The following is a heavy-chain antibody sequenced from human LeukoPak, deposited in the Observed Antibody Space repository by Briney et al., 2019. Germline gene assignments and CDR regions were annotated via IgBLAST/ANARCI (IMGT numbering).Heavy chain of an antibody. J-gene: IGHJ4*02. CDR1: GFTFSSYA. Sequence: TGGSLRLSCAASGFTFSSYAMPWVRQAPGKGLEWVAVISYDGSNKYYADSVKGRFTISRDNSKNTLYLQMNSLSAEDTAVYYCASSSSWWLPTFDYWGQGTLVTVSS. D-gene: IGHD6-13*01. CDR2: ISYDGSNK. V-gene: IGHV3-30-3*01. CDR3: ASSSSWWLPTFDY.